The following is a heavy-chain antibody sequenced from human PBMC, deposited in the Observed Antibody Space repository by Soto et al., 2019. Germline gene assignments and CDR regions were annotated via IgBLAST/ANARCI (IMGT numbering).Heavy chain of an antibody. CDR2: FDPEDGET. Sequence: ASVQVSCKVSGYTLTELSMHWVRQAPGRGLEWMGGFDPEDGETIYAQKFQGRVTMTEDTSTDTAYMELSSLRSEDTAVYYCATQHLHYYDSSGSQYYFDNGGKGTLVTVS. CDR3: ATQHLHYYDSSGSQYYFDN. V-gene: IGHV1-24*01. CDR1: GYTLTELS. D-gene: IGHD3-22*01. J-gene: IGHJ4*02.